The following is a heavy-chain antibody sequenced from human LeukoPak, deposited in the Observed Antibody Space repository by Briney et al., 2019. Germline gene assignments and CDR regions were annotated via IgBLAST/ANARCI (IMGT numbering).Heavy chain of an antibody. V-gene: IGHV4-61*02. D-gene: IGHD4-17*01. J-gene: IGHJ4*02. CDR2: IHTSSRV. CDR3: ARDRGNGDYGDYFDS. Sequence: SETLSLTCTVSGDSITRGTYYWNWIRPPAGKGLEWIGRIHTSSRVNYNPSLKSRVTISIDTSRNLVSLRLTSVTAADAAVYYCARDRGNGDYGDYFDSWGQGTLVSASS. CDR1: GDSITRGTYY.